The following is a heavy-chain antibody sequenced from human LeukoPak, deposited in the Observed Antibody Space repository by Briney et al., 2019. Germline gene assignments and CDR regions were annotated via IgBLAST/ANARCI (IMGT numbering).Heavy chain of an antibody. CDR3: ARGEDEEQQLSPFDY. Sequence: SVKVSCKASGGTFSSYAISWVRQAPGQGLEWMGGIIPIFGTANYAQKFQGRVTITADESPSTAYMELSSLRSEDTAVYYCARGEDEEQQLSPFDYWGQGTLVTVSS. D-gene: IGHD6-13*01. CDR1: GGTFSSYA. J-gene: IGHJ4*02. V-gene: IGHV1-69*13. CDR2: IIPIFGTA.